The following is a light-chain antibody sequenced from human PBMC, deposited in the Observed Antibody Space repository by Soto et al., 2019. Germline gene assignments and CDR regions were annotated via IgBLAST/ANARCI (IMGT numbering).Light chain of an antibody. V-gene: IGKV1-33*01. CDR3: QKYANLPPT. J-gene: IGKJ3*01. CDR2: AAF. CDR1: QDISND. Sequence: DIQMTQSPSSLSASVGDRVTITCQASQDISNDLNWYQQKPGKAPKLLIYAAFNLETGVPSRFIGSGSGTHFTFSISSLQPEDIATYYCQKYANLPPTFGPGTKVDIK.